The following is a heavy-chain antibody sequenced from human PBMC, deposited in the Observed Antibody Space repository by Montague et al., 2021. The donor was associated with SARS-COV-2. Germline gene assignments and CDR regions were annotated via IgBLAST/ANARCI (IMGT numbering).Heavy chain of an antibody. CDR1: GASISSGGFY. D-gene: IGHD2-15*01. Sequence: TLSLTCTVSGASISSGGFYWSWLRQYPRKGLEWIGFIYYSGTTYHNPSLKSRLTISIDTSKNQFSLKLSSVTAADTAVYHCARGLPYQMVAGAIPNYSMDVWGQGTTVTVSS. V-gene: IGHV4-31*03. CDR2: IYYSGTT. CDR3: ARGLPYQMVAGAIPNYSMDV. J-gene: IGHJ6*02.